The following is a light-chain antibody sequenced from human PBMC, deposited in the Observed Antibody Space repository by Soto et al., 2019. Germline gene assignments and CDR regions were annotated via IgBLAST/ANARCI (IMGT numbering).Light chain of an antibody. V-gene: IGKV4-1*01. CDR3: QQYYSIPPT. J-gene: IGKJ3*01. CDR2: WAS. Sequence: DIVMTQSPDSLAASLGESATINCKSSQSVLYSSNNKNYLAWYQQRPGQPPKLLIYWASTRESGVPDRFSGSGSGTDFTLTISSLQAEDVAVYYCQQYYSIPPTFGPGTKVEIK. CDR1: QSVLYSSNNKNY.